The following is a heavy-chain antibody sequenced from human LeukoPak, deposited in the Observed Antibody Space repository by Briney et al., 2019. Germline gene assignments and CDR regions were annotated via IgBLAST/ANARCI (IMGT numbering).Heavy chain of an antibody. Sequence: SETLSLTCAVSGSSISSSNWWSWVRQPPGKGLEWIGEIYHSGSTNYNPSLKSRVTISVDKSKNQFSLKLSSVTAADTAVYYCARVSDYYDSSGYRDDAFDIWGQGTMVTVSS. CDR2: IYHSGST. D-gene: IGHD3-22*01. CDR3: ARVSDYYDSSGYRDDAFDI. CDR1: GSSISSSNW. J-gene: IGHJ3*02. V-gene: IGHV4-4*02.